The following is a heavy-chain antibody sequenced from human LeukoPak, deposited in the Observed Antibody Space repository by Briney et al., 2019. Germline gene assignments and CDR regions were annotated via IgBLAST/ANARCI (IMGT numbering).Heavy chain of an antibody. CDR2: INHSGST. D-gene: IGHD2-2*01. J-gene: IGHJ3*02. CDR3: ARDLMRGDIVVVPAATDAFDI. CDR1: GGSFGGYY. Sequence: SETLSLTCAVYGGSFGGYYWSWIRQPPGKGLEWIGEINHSGSTNYNPSLKSRVTISVDTSKNQFSLKLSSVTAADTAVYYCARDLMRGDIVVVPAATDAFDIWGQGTMVTVSS. V-gene: IGHV4-34*01.